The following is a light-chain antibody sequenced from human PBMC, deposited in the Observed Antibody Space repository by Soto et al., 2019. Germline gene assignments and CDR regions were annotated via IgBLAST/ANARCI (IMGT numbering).Light chain of an antibody. CDR2: GNT. J-gene: IGLJ2*01. CDR1: SSNIGAGYD. Sequence: QSVLTQPPSVSGAPGQRVTISCTGSSSNIGAGYDVHWYHQLPGTAPKLLIFGNTNRPSGVPDRFSGSKSGTSASLAITGLQAEDEADCYCHSYDSTLSASIFGGGTKVTVL. CDR3: HSYDSTLSASI. V-gene: IGLV1-40*01.